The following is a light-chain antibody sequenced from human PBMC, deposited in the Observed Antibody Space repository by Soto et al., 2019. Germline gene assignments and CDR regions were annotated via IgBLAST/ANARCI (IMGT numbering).Light chain of an antibody. V-gene: IGLV2-14*01. CDR3: SSYTISSTLDV. CDR2: EVS. J-gene: IGLJ1*01. Sequence: QSALTQPASVAGSPGQSITISCTGTSRDVGGYEYVSWYQQHPGKAPKLMIYEVSNRPSGAFNRFSGSKSGNAPSLAIPGLQAEDEADYYCSSYTISSTLDVFGTGTKVTVL. CDR1: SRDVGGYEY.